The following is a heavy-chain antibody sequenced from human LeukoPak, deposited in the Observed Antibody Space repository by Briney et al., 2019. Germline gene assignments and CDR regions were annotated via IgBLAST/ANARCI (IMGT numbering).Heavy chain of an antibody. J-gene: IGHJ3*02. Sequence: PGGSLRLSCAASGFPFSSYGMNWVRQAPGKGLEWVSFTDTSGRYVYYGDSVRGRFTISRDNAKNLLFLQMNGLRAEDTALYYCARGRSITLLRGVAMSDGFDIWGQGAMVAVSS. CDR3: ARGRSITLLRGVAMSDGFDI. CDR2: TDTSGRYV. V-gene: IGHV3-21*06. D-gene: IGHD3-10*01. CDR1: GFPFSSYG.